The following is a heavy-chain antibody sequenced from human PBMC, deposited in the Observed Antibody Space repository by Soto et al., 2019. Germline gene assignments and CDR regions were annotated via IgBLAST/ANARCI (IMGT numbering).Heavy chain of an antibody. V-gene: IGHV3-74*01. CDR3: ARTYYYDSSGYHFDY. J-gene: IGHJ4*02. CDR2: INSDGSST. Sequence: EVQLVESGGGLVQPGGSLRLSCAASGFTFSSYWMHWVRQAPGKGLVWVSRINSDGSSTSYADSVKGRITISRDNAKNTLNLQMNSMRAEDTAVYYCARTYYYDSSGYHFDYWGQGTLVTVSS. CDR1: GFTFSSYW. D-gene: IGHD3-22*01.